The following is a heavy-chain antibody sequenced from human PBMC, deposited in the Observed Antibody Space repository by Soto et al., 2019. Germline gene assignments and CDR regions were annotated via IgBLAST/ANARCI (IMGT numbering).Heavy chain of an antibody. J-gene: IGHJ3*02. Sequence: SETLSLTCTVSAGSISSSSYYWGWIRQPPGKGLEWIGSIYYSGSTYYNPSLKSRVTISVDTSKNQFSLKLSSVTAADTAVYYCARFGIAARPDDNDAFDIWGQGTMVTVSS. CDR3: ARFGIAARPDDNDAFDI. CDR1: AGSISSSSYY. V-gene: IGHV4-39*01. CDR2: IYYSGST. D-gene: IGHD6-6*01.